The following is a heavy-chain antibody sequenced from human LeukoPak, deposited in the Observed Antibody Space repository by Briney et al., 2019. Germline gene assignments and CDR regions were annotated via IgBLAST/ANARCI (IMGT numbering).Heavy chain of an antibody. CDR2: ISGSSGII. J-gene: IGHJ4*02. D-gene: IGHD1-1*01. Sequence: RGSLRLSCAASGFTFNTYTMNWVRQAPGKGLEWVSYISGSSGIIDYADSVRGRFTISRDNAKNSLYLQMNSLRAKDTAVYYCAKHNIDYWGQGTLVTVSS. V-gene: IGHV3-48*01. CDR1: GFTFNTYT. CDR3: AKHNIDY.